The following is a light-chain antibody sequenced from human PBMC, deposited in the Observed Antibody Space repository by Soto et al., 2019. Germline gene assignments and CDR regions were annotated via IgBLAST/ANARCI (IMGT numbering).Light chain of an antibody. Sequence: EIVLTQSPGTLSLSPGERATLSCRASQSVSSSYLAWYQQKPGQAPRLLIYGASSRATGIPDRFSGSGSGTDVTLTISRLEPEDVAVYYCLQYGSSHLTFGGGTKVEIK. CDR3: LQYGSSHLT. V-gene: IGKV3-20*01. CDR1: QSVSSSY. J-gene: IGKJ4*01. CDR2: GAS.